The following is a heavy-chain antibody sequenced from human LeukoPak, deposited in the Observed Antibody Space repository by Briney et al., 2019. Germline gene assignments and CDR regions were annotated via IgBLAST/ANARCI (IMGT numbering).Heavy chain of an antibody. V-gene: IGHV4-4*07. CDR1: GGSLTLYY. Sequence: PSETLSLTCTGSGGSLTLYYWSWIRQPAGKGLEWIGRTYTSGSTNYNPSLKSRVTMSVDTSKNQFSLKLRSVTAADTAIYYCARLYGSVYYYYMDVWGKGTTVTVSS. D-gene: IGHD3-10*01. J-gene: IGHJ6*03. CDR2: TYTSGST. CDR3: ARLYGSVYYYYMDV.